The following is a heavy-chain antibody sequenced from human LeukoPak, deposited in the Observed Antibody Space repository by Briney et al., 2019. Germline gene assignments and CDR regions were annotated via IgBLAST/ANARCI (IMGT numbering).Heavy chain of an antibody. J-gene: IGHJ4*02. D-gene: IGHD3-9*01. CDR2: TSSDGRTI. Sequence: GGSLRLSCAASGFTFTTYAIHWVRQAPGKGLEWVAVTSSDGRTIYYADSVKGRFTISRDNSKNTVYLQMNSLRAEDTAVYYCAKDSSAGRYFDWLFDYWGQGTLVTVSS. V-gene: IGHV3-30*04. CDR1: GFTFTTYA. CDR3: AKDSSAGRYFDWLFDY.